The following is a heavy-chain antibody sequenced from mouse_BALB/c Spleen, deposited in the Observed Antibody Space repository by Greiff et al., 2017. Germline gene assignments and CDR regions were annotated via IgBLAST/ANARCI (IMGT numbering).Heavy chain of an antibody. CDR1: GFPIRCYV. V-gene: IGHV5-12-1*01. Sequence: EVLLVESGGGLLKPHGSLQLSSSDSGFPIRCYVMACVRQTPAQKLQWAAYLSSGGGNTYYPDTVNCRFTISRDSAKNTLYLQMRSLKSEHTAMYYSALYSDYWFSYSRHATLVSLSA. CDR3: ALYSDYWFSY. CDR2: LSSGGGNT. D-gene: IGHD2-13*01. J-gene: IGHJ3*01.